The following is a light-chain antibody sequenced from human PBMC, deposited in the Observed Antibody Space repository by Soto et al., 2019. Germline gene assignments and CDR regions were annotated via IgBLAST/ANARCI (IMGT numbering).Light chain of an antibody. CDR3: SSYTSSSTL. CDR2: EVS. J-gene: IGLJ1*01. V-gene: IGLV2-14*01. CDR1: SSDVGSYNY. Sequence: QSVLTQPASVSGSPGQSITISCTGTSSDVGSYNYVSWYQQHPGKAPKLMIYEVSDRPSGISSRFSGSKSGNTASLTISGIQTEDEADYYCSSYTSSSTLFGTGTRSPX.